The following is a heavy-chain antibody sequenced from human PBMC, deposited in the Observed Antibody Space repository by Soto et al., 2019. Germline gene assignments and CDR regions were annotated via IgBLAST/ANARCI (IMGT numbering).Heavy chain of an antibody. CDR3: ARASRYSSSWFYFNY. V-gene: IGHV4-30-4*01. J-gene: IGHJ4*02. CDR2: IYYSGST. D-gene: IGHD6-13*01. CDR1: GGSFGSGGYY. Sequence: SETLSPTCTLSGGSFGSGGYYWSWIRQPPGKGLEWIGYIYYSGSTDYNPSLKSRVTISVDTSKNQFSLKLSSVTAADTAVYYCARASRYSSSWFYFNYWGQGTLVTVSS.